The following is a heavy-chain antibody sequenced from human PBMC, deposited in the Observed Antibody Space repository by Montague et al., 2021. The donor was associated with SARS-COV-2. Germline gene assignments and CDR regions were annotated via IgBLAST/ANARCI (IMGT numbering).Heavy chain of an antibody. D-gene: IGHD3-22*01. V-gene: IGHV4-39*01. CDR3: ARFPDYYYCSCSFDS. CDR2: IYYSWST. J-gene: IGHJ4*02. CDR1: GGSISISSYY. Sequence: SETLSLTCPVSGGSISISSYYWGWIRQPPGNGLEFIVSIYYSWSTYYNPSLKSRVTISVDTSKNQFSLTLSSVTAADTAVYYCARFPDYYYCSCSFDSWGQGTLVTVSS.